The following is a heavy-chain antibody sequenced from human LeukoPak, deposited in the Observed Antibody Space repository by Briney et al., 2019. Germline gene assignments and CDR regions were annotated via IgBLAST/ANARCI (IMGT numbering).Heavy chain of an antibody. V-gene: IGHV3-23*01. J-gene: IGHJ4*02. Sequence: GGSLRLSCTASGFRFGVFAMIWVRQAPGRGLEWVSSISAGGVNTHYADRVKGRFTVSRDNPKSSMYLQMDSLRVEDTAVYFCAKXPVHLSRNFDNWGQGTLVSVSA. D-gene: IGHD6-6*01. CDR3: AKXPVHLSRNFDN. CDR2: ISAGGVNT. CDR1: GFRFGVFA.